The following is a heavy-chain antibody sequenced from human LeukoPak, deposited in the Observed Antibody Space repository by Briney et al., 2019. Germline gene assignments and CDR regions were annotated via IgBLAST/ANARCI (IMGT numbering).Heavy chain of an antibody. CDR1: GGSISSYY. Sequence: SETLSLTCTVSGGSISSYYWSWIRQPPGKGLEWIGYIYYGGSTNYNPSLKSRVTTSVDTSKNQFSLKLSSVTAADTAVYYCASSTWFGELSDWGQGTLVTVSS. V-gene: IGHV4-59*01. CDR3: ASSTWFGELSD. CDR2: IYYGGST. J-gene: IGHJ4*02. D-gene: IGHD3-10*01.